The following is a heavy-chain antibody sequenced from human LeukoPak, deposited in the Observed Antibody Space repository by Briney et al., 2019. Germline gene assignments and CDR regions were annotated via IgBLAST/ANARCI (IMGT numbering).Heavy chain of an antibody. J-gene: IGHJ4*02. Sequence: GGSLRLSCAASGFTFSSYGMHWVRQAPGKGLEWVAFIRYDGSNKYYADSVKGRFTISRGNSKNTLYLQMNSLRAEDTAVYYCAKDPQKVVTLAGSFDYWGQGTLVTVSS. V-gene: IGHV3-30*02. D-gene: IGHD2-21*02. CDR1: GFTFSSYG. CDR2: IRYDGSNK. CDR3: AKDPQKVVTLAGSFDY.